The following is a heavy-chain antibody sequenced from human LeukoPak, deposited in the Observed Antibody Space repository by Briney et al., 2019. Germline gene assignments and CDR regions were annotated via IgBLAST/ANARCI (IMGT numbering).Heavy chain of an antibody. CDR1: GGTFSCYA. V-gene: IGHV1-69*13. J-gene: IGHJ4*02. CDR2: IIPIFGTA. CDR3: AVVVTAIQPLYYFDY. Sequence: GASVKVSCKASGGTFSCYAISWVRQAPGQGLEWMGGIIPIFGTANYAQKFQGRVTITADESTSTAYMELSSLRSEDTAVYYCAVVVTAIQPLYYFDYWGQGTLVTVSS. D-gene: IGHD2-21*02.